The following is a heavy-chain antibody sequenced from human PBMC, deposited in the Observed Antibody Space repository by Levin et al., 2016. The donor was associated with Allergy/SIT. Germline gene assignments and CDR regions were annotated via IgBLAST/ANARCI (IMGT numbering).Heavy chain of an antibody. CDR1: GYTFTSYY. J-gene: IGHJ6*02. CDR3: ARVSGRVVVPAAQHYYYYGMDV. D-gene: IGHD2-2*01. CDR2: INPSGGST. Sequence: ASVKVSCKASGYTFTSYYMHWVRQAPGQGLEWMGIINPSGGSTSYAQKFQGRVTMTRDTSTSTVYMELSSLRSEDTAVYYCARVSGRVVVPAAQHYYYYGMDVWGQGTTVTVSS. V-gene: IGHV1-46*01.